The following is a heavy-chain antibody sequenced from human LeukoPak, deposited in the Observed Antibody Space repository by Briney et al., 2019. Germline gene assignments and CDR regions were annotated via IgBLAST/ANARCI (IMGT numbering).Heavy chain of an antibody. CDR3: ARDFRFHDDY. CDR1: GFTFSNYW. Sequence: GGSLRLSCAASGFTFSNYWMNWVRQAPGKGLEWVGNIKQDGSEKYYMDPVKGRFTISRDNAKNSVYLQMNSLRVEDTAVYYCARDFRFHDDYWGQGTLVPVSS. CDR2: IKQDGSEK. J-gene: IGHJ4*02. V-gene: IGHV3-7*01.